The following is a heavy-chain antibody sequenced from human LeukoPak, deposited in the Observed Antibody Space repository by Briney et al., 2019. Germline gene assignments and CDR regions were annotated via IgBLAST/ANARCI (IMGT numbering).Heavy chain of an antibody. J-gene: IGHJ4*02. V-gene: IGHV4-38-2*02. CDR2: IYHSGST. Sequence: PSETLSLTCAVSGYSIRCGDYWGWIRQSPRKGLEWIGSIYHSGSTHYNPSLKSRVTISVDTSKNQFSLMLSSVTVSYTAVYYCARDRSLTTTPGFDHWGQGTLVTVSS. CDR3: ARDRSLTTTPGFDH. D-gene: IGHD4-11*01. CDR1: GYSIRCGDY.